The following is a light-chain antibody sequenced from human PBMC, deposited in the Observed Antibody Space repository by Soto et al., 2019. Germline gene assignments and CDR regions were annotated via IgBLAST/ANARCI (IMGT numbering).Light chain of an antibody. Sequence: SALTQPASVSGSPGQSITISCPGRSSDVGGYNYVSWYQQHPGKAPKLMIYDVSNRPSGVSNRFSGSKSGNTASLTLSGLQAEDEADYYCSSYTSSSTLYVFGTGTKVTVL. J-gene: IGLJ1*01. CDR2: DVS. CDR3: SSYTSSSTLYV. CDR1: SSDVGGYNY. V-gene: IGLV2-14*01.